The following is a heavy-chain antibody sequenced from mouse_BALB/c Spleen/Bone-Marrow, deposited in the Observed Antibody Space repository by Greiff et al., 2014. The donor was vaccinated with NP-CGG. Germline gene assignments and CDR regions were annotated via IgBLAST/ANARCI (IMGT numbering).Heavy chain of an antibody. CDR2: IDPANGNT. Sequence: EVQLQQSGAELVKPGASVKLSCTASGFNIKDTYMHWVKQRPERGLEWIGRIDPANGNTKYDPKFQGKATITADTSSNTAYLQLSSLTSEDTAVYYCARLYGNYLFYAMDYWGQGTSVTVSS. CDR1: GFNIKDTY. V-gene: IGHV14-3*02. CDR3: ARLYGNYLFYAMDY. J-gene: IGHJ4*01. D-gene: IGHD2-1*01.